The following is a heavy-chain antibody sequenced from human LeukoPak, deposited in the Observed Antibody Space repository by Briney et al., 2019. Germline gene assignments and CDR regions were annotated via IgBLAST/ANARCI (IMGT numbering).Heavy chain of an antibody. J-gene: IGHJ4*02. D-gene: IGHD3-16*01. CDR3: ATQRGSYLWGTDFDY. CDR1: GYTFTGYY. V-gene: IGHV1-2*02. CDR2: INPNSGDT. Sequence: ASVNVSCKASGYTFTGYYMHWVRPAPGQGLEGMGWINPNSGDTKYAQKFQGRVTMTRDTSISTAYMELSRLRSDDTAVYYCATQRGSYLWGTDFDYWGQGTLVTVSS.